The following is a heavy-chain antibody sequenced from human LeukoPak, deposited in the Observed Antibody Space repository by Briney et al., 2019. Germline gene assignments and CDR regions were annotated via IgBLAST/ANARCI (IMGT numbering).Heavy chain of an antibody. V-gene: IGHV1-18*01. CDR1: GYTFISYG. CDR3: ARDFFGEPALFDY. J-gene: IGHJ4*02. D-gene: IGHD3-10*01. CDR2: ISSYNGNT. Sequence: ASVKVSCKASGYTFISYGINWVRQAPGQGLEWMGWISSYNGNTNYAQKFQGRVTLTTDTSTNTAYMELRSLRSDDTAVYYCARDFFGEPALFDYWGQGTLVTVSS.